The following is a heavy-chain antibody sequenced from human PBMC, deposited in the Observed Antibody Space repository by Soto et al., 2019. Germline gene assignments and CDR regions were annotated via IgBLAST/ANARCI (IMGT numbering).Heavy chain of an antibody. CDR2: SYYSGST. J-gene: IGHJ6*02. Sequence: PSETLSLTCTVSGGSISSSSYSWCWIRQPPGKGLEWFGSSYYSGSTYYNPSLKSRVTISVDTSKNQFSLKLSSVTAADTAVYYCASVGYYDSSGYLRPRYYYYGMDVWGQGTTVTVSS. CDR1: GGSISSSSYS. CDR3: ASVGYYDSSGYLRPRYYYYGMDV. D-gene: IGHD3-22*01. V-gene: IGHV4-39*01.